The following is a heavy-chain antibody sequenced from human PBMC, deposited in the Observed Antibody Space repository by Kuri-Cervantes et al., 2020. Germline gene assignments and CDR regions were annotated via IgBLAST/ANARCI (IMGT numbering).Heavy chain of an antibody. CDR2: ISWNSGSI. J-gene: IGHJ4*02. CDR3: AKDGAAAGIGGGKRFDY. V-gene: IGHV3-9*01. Sequence: GGSLRLSCAASGFTFDDYAMHWVRQAPGKGLEWVSGISWNSGSIGYADSVKGRFTISRDNAKNSLYLQMNSLRAEDTALYYCAKDGAAAGIGGGKRFDYWGQGTLVTVSS. D-gene: IGHD6-13*01. CDR1: GFTFDDYA.